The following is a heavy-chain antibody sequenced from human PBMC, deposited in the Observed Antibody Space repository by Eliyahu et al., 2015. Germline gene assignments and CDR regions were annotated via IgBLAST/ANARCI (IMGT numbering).Heavy chain of an antibody. CDR1: GXXFSSYS. J-gene: IGHJ5*02. D-gene: IGHD3-10*01. V-gene: IGHV3-48*02. Sequence: EVQLVESGGGLVQPGGSLRLSCAASGXXFSSYSMNWVRQAPGKGLEWVSYISSSSSTIYYADSVKGRFTISRDNAKNSLYLQMNSLRDEDTAVYYCARGVPGIRQNWFDPWGQGTLVTVSS. CDR2: ISSSSSTI. CDR3: ARGVPGIRQNWFDP.